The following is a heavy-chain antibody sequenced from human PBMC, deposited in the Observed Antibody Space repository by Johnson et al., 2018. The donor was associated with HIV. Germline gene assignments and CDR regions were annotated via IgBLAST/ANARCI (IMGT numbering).Heavy chain of an antibody. CDR2: ISWNSGSI. CDR1: GFTFSSYA. V-gene: IGHV3-9*01. J-gene: IGHJ3*02. CDR3: AKDLDYGGNGDPGAFDI. Sequence: VQLVESGGGVVQPGRSLRLSCSASGFTFSSYAMHWVRQAPGKGLEWVSGISWNSGSIGYADSVKGRFTISRDNAKNSLYLQMNSLRAEDTALYYCAKDLDYGGNGDPGAFDIWGQGTMFNVSS. D-gene: IGHD4-23*01.